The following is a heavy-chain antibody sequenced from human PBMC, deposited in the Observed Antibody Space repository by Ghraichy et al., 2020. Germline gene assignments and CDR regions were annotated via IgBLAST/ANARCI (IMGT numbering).Heavy chain of an antibody. CDR2: ISATTSHI. CDR1: GFSFSAYS. J-gene: IGHJ3*01. CDR3: ARVFPDAFDF. Sequence: GGSLRLSCAASGFSFSAYSMNWVRQAPGKGLEWVSSISATTSHIYYADSVKGRFTISRDNAKSSLYLQTNSLRAEDTAIYYCARVFPDAFDFWGQGTAVTVSS. D-gene: IGHD3-3*01. V-gene: IGHV3-21*01.